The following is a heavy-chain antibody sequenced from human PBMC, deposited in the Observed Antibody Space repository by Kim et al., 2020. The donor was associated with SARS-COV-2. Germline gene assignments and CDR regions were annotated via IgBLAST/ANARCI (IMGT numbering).Heavy chain of an antibody. V-gene: IGHV4-4*07. CDR1: GGSISSYY. Sequence: SETLSLTCTVSGGSISSYYWSWIRQPAGKGLEWIGRIYTSGSTNYNPSLKSRVTMSVDTSKNQFSLKLSSVTAADTAVYYCARDGTPHLRLYYFDYWGQGTLVTVSS. CDR2: IYTSGST. CDR3: ARDGTPHLRLYYFDY. J-gene: IGHJ4*02. D-gene: IGHD4-17*01.